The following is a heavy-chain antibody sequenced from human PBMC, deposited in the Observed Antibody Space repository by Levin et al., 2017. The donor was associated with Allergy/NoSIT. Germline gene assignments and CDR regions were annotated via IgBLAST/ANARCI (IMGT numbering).Heavy chain of an antibody. CDR3: ARVRNAGGRGWFDS. CDR2: SYYSGSA. CDR1: GDSISSGHYY. V-gene: IGHV4-31*03. J-gene: IGHJ5*01. Sequence: SQTLSLTCTVSGDSISSGHYYWSWIRQPPGKGLEWIGHSYYSGSAYYNPSLKSRLTISVDTSKNQFSLKLSSVTAADTAVYYCARVRNAGGRGWFDSWGQGTLVTVSS. D-gene: IGHD2-8*02.